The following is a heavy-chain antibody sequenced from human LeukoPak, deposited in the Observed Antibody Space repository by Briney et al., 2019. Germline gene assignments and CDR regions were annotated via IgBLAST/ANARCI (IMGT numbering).Heavy chain of an antibody. D-gene: IGHD3-10*01. CDR1: GYIFTNYG. V-gene: IGHV1-46*01. J-gene: IGHJ4*02. CDR2: INPSGGST. Sequence: GSVKVSCKASGYIFTNYGISWVRQAPGQGLEWMGIINPSGGSTSYAQKFQGRVTMTRDTSTSTVYMELSNLRSEDTAVYYCARDPGGARYFDYWGQGTLVTVSS. CDR3: ARDPGGARYFDY.